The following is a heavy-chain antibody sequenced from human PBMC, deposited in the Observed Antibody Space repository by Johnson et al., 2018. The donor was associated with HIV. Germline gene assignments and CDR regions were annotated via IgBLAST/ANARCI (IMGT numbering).Heavy chain of an antibody. V-gene: IGHV3-30*04. J-gene: IGHJ3*01. Sequence: QVHLVESGGGVVQPGRSLRLSCAASGFTFSSYAMHWVRQAPGKGLEWVAVISYDGSKKYYADSVKGRFTISRDNSKNTLYLQMNSLRAEDTAAYFCASGDDDGFWGQGTKVTVSS. D-gene: IGHD5-12*01. CDR1: GFTFSSYA. CDR2: ISYDGSKK. CDR3: ASGDDDGF.